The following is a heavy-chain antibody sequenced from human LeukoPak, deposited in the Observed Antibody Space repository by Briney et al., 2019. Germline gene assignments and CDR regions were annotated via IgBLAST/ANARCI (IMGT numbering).Heavy chain of an antibody. J-gene: IGHJ6*03. D-gene: IGHD1-7*01. CDR1: GFSISSYE. Sequence: PGGSLGLSCAASGFSISSYEMNWVRQAPGKGPEWVSHISSSGSTIWYADSVKGRFTISRDNAKNSLYLQMNSLRAEDTAVYYCARVELAPNYYYIDVWGKGTTVTVSS. CDR2: ISSSGSTI. CDR3: ARVELAPNYYYIDV. V-gene: IGHV3-48*03.